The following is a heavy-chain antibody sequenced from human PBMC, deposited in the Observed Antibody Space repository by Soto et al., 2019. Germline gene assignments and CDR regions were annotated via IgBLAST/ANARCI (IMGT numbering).Heavy chain of an antibody. Sequence: GGSLRLSCAASGFTFSSYSMNWVRQAPGKGLEWVSSISSSSSYIYYADSVKGRFTIPRDNAKNSLDLQMNSLRAEDTAVYYCARDRPPEQWLDPQYYFDYWGQGTLVTVSS. CDR3: ARDRPPEQWLDPQYYFDY. J-gene: IGHJ4*02. V-gene: IGHV3-21*01. CDR1: GFTFSSYS. CDR2: ISSSSSYI. D-gene: IGHD6-19*01.